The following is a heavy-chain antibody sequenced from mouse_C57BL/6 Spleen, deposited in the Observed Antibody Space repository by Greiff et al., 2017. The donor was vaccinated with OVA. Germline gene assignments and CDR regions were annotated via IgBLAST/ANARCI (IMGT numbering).Heavy chain of an antibody. CDR1: GYAFTNYL. D-gene: IGHD2-3*01. CDR3: AREGYYDFDY. Sequence: VQLQQSGAELVRPGTSVKVSCKASGYAFTNYLIEWVKQRPGQGLEWIGVINPGSGGTNYNEKFKGKATLTADKSSSTAYMQLSSLTSEDSAVYFCAREGYYDFDYWGQGTTLTVSS. J-gene: IGHJ2*01. V-gene: IGHV1-54*01. CDR2: INPGSGGT.